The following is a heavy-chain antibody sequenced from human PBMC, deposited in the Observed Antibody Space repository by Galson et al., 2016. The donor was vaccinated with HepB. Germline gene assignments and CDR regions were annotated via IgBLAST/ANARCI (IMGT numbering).Heavy chain of an antibody. CDR1: GFSFNRYW. CDR3: TTDSPDYGDSDT. J-gene: IGHJ5*02. CDR2: IKSKTDGGTP. D-gene: IGHD4-17*01. V-gene: IGHV3-15*01. Sequence: SLRLSCAASGFSFNRYWMSWVRQAPGKGLEWVGRIKSKTDGGTPDYAAPVKGRFTISRDDSKNTLYLQMNSLKTEDTAVYYCTTDSPDYGDSDTWGQGTLVTVSS.